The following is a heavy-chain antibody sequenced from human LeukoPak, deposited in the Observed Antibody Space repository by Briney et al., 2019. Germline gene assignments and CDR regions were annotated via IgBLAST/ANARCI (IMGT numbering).Heavy chain of an antibody. J-gene: IGHJ4*02. D-gene: IGHD5-18*01. CDR2: IIPIFGTA. V-gene: IGHV1-69*13. CDR3: ARALEVGQLWIHLGY. CDR1: GGTFSSYP. Sequence: SVKVACKPSGGTFSSYPISRVRQAPGQGLEWMGGIIPIFGTANYEQKVQGRVTNTADGSTSTGYMELCSLRSEDSAVYYCARALEVGQLWIHLGYWGQGTLVTVS.